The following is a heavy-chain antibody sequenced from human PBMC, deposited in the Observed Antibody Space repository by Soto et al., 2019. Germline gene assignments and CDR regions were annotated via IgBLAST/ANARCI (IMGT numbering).Heavy chain of an antibody. V-gene: IGHV1-69*13. J-gene: IGHJ5*02. D-gene: IGHD4-17*01. CDR1: GGTFSSYA. CDR3: ARFWYGDYGRFDP. Sequence: GASVKVSCKASGGTFSSYAISWVRQAPGQGLEWMGGIIPIFGTANYAQKFQGRVTITADESTSTAYMELSSLRSEDTAVYYCARFWYGDYGRFDPWGQGTLLTVSS. CDR2: IIPIFGTA.